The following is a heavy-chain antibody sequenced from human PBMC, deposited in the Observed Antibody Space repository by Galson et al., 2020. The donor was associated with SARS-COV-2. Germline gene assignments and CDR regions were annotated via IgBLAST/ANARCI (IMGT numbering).Heavy chain of an antibody. Sequence: SQTLSLTCTVSGYSIRSGYYWGWIRQPPGKGLEWIGSIYHSGSTYYNPSLKSRVTISVDTSKNQFSLKLSSVTAADTAVYYCASGYSSGWPDYWGQGTLVTVSS. CDR3: ASGYSSGWPDY. J-gene: IGHJ4*02. CDR1: GYSIRSGYY. D-gene: IGHD6-19*01. V-gene: IGHV4-38-2*02. CDR2: IYHSGST.